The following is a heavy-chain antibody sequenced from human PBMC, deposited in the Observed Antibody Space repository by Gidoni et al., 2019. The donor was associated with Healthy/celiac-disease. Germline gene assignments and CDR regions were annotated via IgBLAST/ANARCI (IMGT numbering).Heavy chain of an antibody. J-gene: IGHJ4*02. CDR3: ARDGGDYVGY. CDR1: VGSISSGSYY. Sequence: QVQLQESGPGLVKPSQTLSLTCTVSVGSISSGSYYWSWIREPAGKGLEWIGRICHSGSNNYNPSLKSRVTMSVDTSKNQFAMKLSSVTAADTAVYYCARDGGDYVGYWGQGTLVTVSS. D-gene: IGHD2-21*01. CDR2: ICHSGSN. V-gene: IGHV4-61*02.